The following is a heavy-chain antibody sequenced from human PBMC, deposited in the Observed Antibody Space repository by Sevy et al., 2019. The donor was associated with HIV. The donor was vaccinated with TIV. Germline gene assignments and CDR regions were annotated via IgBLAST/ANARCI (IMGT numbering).Heavy chain of an antibody. J-gene: IGHJ6*01. D-gene: IGHD6-6*01. Sequence: SETLSLTCAVSGGSISSSNWWSWVRQPPGKGLEWIGEIYHSGSTNYNPSLKSRVTISVDKSKNQFSLKLISVTAADTAVYYCARDSSSSLLVAAYGMDVWGQGTTVTVSS. CDR2: IYHSGST. CDR1: GGSISSSNW. V-gene: IGHV4-4*02. CDR3: ARDSSSSLLVAAYGMDV.